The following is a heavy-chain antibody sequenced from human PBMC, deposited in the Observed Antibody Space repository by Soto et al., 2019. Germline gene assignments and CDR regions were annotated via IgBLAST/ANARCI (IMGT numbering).Heavy chain of an antibody. Sequence: PSETLSLTCTVSGGSISTYYWSWIRQPPGKGLEWIGYIYYSGSTNYNPSLKSRVTMSVDTSRNQFSLKLSSVTAADTAVYYCARSGYYDSSGYYYYYWGQGTLVTVSS. V-gene: IGHV4-59*01. CDR1: GGSISTYY. CDR3: ARSGYYDSSGYYYYY. D-gene: IGHD3-22*01. CDR2: IYYSGST. J-gene: IGHJ4*02.